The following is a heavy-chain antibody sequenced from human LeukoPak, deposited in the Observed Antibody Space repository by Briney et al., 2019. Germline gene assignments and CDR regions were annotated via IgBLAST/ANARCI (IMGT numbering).Heavy chain of an antibody. J-gene: IGHJ4*02. CDR1: GFTLSSYW. V-gene: IGHV3-74*01. D-gene: IGHD3-22*01. CDR2: INSDGSST. CDR3: ARGYYDSSGYSSFDY. Sequence: GGSLRLSCAASGFTLSSYWMHWVRQAPGKGLVWVSRINSDGSSTSYADSVKGRFTISRDNAKNTLYLQMNSLGAEDTAVYYCARGYYDSSGYSSFDYWGQGTLVTVSS.